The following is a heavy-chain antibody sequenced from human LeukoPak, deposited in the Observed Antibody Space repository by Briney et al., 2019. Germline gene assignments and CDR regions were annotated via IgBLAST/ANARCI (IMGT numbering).Heavy chain of an antibody. CDR3: ARVSSSGWYFDY. Sequence: GGSLRLSCVASGLTVSSNYMSWVRQAPGKGLEWVSVIYSGGSTYYADSVKGRFTISRDNSKNTLYLQMNSLRAEDTAVYYCARVSSSGWYFDYWGQGTLVTVSS. J-gene: IGHJ4*02. CDR1: GLTVSSNY. CDR2: IYSGGST. V-gene: IGHV3-53*01. D-gene: IGHD6-19*01.